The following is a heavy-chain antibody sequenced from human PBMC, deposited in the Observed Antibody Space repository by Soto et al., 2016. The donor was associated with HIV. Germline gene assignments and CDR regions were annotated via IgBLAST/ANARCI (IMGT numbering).Heavy chain of an antibody. CDR1: GFTFDDYA. V-gene: IGHV3-43*02. D-gene: IGHD1-7*01. Sequence: EVQLVESGGGVVQPGGSLRLSCAASGFTFDDYAMHWVRQAPGKGLEWVSLISGDGGRTYYADSVKGRFTISRDNSKNSLYLQMNSLRTEDTALYYCDKRSIGELRVGKGYFDYWGQGTLVTVSS. CDR3: DKRSIGELRVGKGYFDY. CDR2: ISGDGGRT. J-gene: IGHJ4*02.